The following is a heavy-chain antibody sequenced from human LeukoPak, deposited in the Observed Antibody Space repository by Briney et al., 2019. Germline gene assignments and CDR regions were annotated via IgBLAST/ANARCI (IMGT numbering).Heavy chain of an antibody. CDR2: IYYSGST. CDR3: ARDRTGRNTAQDDY. D-gene: IGHD5-18*01. V-gene: IGHV4-39*07. CDR1: GGSISSSSYY. J-gene: IGHJ4*02. Sequence: SETLSLTCTVSGGSISSSSYYWGWIRQPPGKGLEWIGSIYYSGSTNYNPSLKSRVTISVDTSKNQFSLKLSSVTAADTAVYYCARDRTGRNTAQDDYWGQGTLDTVSS.